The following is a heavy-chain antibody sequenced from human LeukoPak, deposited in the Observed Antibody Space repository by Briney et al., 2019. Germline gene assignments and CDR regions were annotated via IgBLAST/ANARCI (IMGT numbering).Heavy chain of an antibody. CDR3: AKFSPYGGNSY. Sequence: GGSLRLSCAASGFTFSSYAMSWVRQAPGKGLEWVSAISGSGSNTYYADSVKGGFTISRNNSKDTLYLQMNSLRVEDTAVYYCAKFSPYGGNSYWGQGTLVTVSS. CDR2: ISGSGSNT. D-gene: IGHD4-23*01. V-gene: IGHV3-23*01. CDR1: GFTFSSYA. J-gene: IGHJ4*02.